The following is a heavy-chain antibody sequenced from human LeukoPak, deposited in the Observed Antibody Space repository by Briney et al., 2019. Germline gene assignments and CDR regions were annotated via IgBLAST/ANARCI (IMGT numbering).Heavy chain of an antibody. V-gene: IGHV3-74*01. J-gene: IGHJ4*02. Sequence: HSGGSLRLSCAASGFTFSSYWMHWVRQAPGKGLVWVSRIKSDGSSTNYADSVRGRFNISRDNAKNTLYLQMNSLRAEDTAVYYCAKAESGAFDYWGQGTLVTVSS. CDR2: IKSDGSST. CDR1: GFTFSSYW. CDR3: AKAESGAFDY. D-gene: IGHD3-10*01.